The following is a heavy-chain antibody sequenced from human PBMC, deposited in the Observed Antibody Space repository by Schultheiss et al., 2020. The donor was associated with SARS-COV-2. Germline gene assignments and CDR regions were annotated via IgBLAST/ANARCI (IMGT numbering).Heavy chain of an antibody. CDR3: ARDWSGSFDY. D-gene: IGHD1-26*01. CDR1: GFTFNNYG. V-gene: IGHV3-30*03. CDR2: ISYEGSNK. Sequence: GGSLRLSCVVSGFTFNNYGMHWVRQAPGKGLEWVAAISYEGSNKYYADSVKGRFTISRDNSKNTLYLQMNSLRAEDTAVYYCARDWSGSFDYWGQGTLVTVSS. J-gene: IGHJ4*02.